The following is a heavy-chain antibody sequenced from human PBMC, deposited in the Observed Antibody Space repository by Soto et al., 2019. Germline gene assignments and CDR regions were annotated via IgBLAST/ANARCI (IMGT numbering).Heavy chain of an antibody. J-gene: IGHJ4*02. Sequence: SVKVSCKASGNTFTSNDINWVRQATGHGLEWMGWINPNSGNIGYAQKFQGRVTMTRDTAIRTAYMEVSRLRSDDTAVYYCARGRASGSYYLLDYWGQGTLVTVSS. CDR1: GNTFTSND. CDR3: ARGRASGSYYLLDY. D-gene: IGHD3-10*01. CDR2: INPNSGNI. V-gene: IGHV1-8*01.